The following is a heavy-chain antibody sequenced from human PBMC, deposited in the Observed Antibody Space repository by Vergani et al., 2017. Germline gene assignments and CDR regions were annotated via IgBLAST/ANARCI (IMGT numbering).Heavy chain of an antibody. Sequence: QVQLVQSGAEVKKPGASVKVSCKASGYTFTGYYMHWVRQAPGQGLEWMGWINPNSGGTNYAQKFQGRVTMTRDTSISTAYMELSRLRSDDTAVYYCASSKGHYYGSGRLSYWGQGTLVTVSS. D-gene: IGHD3-10*01. CDR3: ASSKGHYYGSGRLSY. CDR2: INPNSGGT. CDR1: GYTFTGYY. J-gene: IGHJ4*02. V-gene: IGHV1-2*02.